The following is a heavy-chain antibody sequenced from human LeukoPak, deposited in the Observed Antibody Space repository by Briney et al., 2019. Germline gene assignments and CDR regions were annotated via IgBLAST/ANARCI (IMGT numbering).Heavy chain of an antibody. D-gene: IGHD3-22*01. Sequence: SETLSLTCTVSGGSISSNKYYWAWIRQPPGKGLEWIGNIYYTGNTYYNPSHKSRVTISVDTSKNQFSLKLSSVTAADTTVYYCAREIQYYYDGSACVPGFYFDNWGQGTLVTVSS. CDR1: GGSISSNKYY. CDR3: AREIQYYYDGSACVPGFYFDN. CDR2: IYYTGNT. V-gene: IGHV4-39*02. J-gene: IGHJ4*02.